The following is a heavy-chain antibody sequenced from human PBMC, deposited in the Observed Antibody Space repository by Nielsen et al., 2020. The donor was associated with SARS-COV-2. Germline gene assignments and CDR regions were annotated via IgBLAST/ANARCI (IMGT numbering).Heavy chain of an antibody. CDR1: GFTFSGRA. CDR2: MTSRLNSSAT. D-gene: IGHD6-19*01. V-gene: IGHV3-73*01. J-gene: IGHJ6*03. CDR3: ARQVSSGWFKYYYYMDV. Sequence: GGSLSLSCAASGFTFSGRAMHWVWQPSGTGPEWVGPMTSRLNSSATTSAASVKVTFTISRDDSSNTAYLQMNSLKAEDTAVYYCARQVSSGWFKYYYYMDVWGKGTTFTVS.